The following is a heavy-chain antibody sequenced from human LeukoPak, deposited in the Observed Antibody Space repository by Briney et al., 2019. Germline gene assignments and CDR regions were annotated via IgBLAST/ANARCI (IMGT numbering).Heavy chain of an antibody. CDR1: GFTVNNNY. D-gene: IGHD3-9*01. V-gene: IGHV3-66*01. CDR2: IYSGGST. CDR3: ARTDYGILTGYSHFDY. J-gene: IGHJ4*02. Sequence: PGGSLRLSCAASGFTVNNNYMSWVRQAPGKGLEWVSLIYSGGSTYYADSVKGRFTISRDNSKNTLYLQMNSLRAEDTAAYYCARTDYGILTGYSHFDYWGQGTLVTVSS.